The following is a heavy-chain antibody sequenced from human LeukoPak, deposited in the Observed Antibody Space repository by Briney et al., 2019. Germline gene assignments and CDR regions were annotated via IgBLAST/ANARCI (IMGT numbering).Heavy chain of an antibody. Sequence: SVKVSCKASGGTFSSYAISWVRQAPGQGLEWRGGIIPIFGTANYAQKFQGRVTITADESTSTAYMELSSLRSEDTAVYYCARGYSSSSHFDYWGQGTLVTVSS. CDR1: GGTFSSYA. D-gene: IGHD6-6*01. CDR3: ARGYSSSSHFDY. J-gene: IGHJ4*02. V-gene: IGHV1-69*13. CDR2: IIPIFGTA.